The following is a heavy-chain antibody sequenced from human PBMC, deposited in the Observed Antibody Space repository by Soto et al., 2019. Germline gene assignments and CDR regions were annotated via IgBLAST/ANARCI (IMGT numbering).Heavy chain of an antibody. Sequence: EGQLVEFGGGLVKPGGSLTLSCAASGFSFSIYSYNWVRQAPGKGLEWLSYISPAGSSIYYADSVKGRFTISRDSARDAVYLQMDSLRGEETAVYYCAKDRGGSGAFEIWGQGTMVTVSS. CDR2: ISPAGSSI. J-gene: IGHJ3*02. CDR3: AKDRGGSGAFEI. D-gene: IGHD3-10*01. CDR1: GFSFSIYS. V-gene: IGHV3-48*01.